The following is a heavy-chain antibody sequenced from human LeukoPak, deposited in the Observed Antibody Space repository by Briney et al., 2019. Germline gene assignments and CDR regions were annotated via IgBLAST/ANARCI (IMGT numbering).Heavy chain of an antibody. CDR3: ARDSSGWDY. CDR2: IYYSGST. J-gene: IGHJ4*02. D-gene: IGHD6-19*01. Sequence: PSETLSLTCTVSGGSISSYYWSWIRQPPGKGLEWIGYIYYSGSTNYNPSLKSRVTISVDTSKNQFSLKLSSVTAADTAVYYCARDSSGWDYWGQGTLVTVSS. CDR1: GGSISSYY. V-gene: IGHV4-59*01.